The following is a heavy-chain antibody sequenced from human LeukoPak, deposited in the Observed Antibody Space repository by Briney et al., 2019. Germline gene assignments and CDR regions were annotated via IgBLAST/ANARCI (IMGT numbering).Heavy chain of an antibody. CDR2: ISGSSEDI. V-gene: IGHV3-21*01. J-gene: IGHJ4*02. CDR1: GFTFSSYG. CDR3: ARRGYHDYSGFDY. D-gene: IGHD1-26*01. Sequence: GGSLRLSCAASGFTFSSYGMGWVRQAPGKGLEWVSSISGSSEDIYYADSVKGRFTISRDNSKNSLYLQMKRLRAEDTALYYCARRGYHDYSGFDYWGQGTLVTVSS.